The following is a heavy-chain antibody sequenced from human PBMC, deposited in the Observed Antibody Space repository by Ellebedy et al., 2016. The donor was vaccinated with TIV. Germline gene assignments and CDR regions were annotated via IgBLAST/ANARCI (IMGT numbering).Heavy chain of an antibody. D-gene: IGHD1-14*01. Sequence: GGSLRLSCKGSGYSFTSYWIGWVRQMPGKGLEWMGIIYPGDSDTRYSPSFQGQVTISADKSISTAYLQWSSLKASDTAMYYCARHLGTQINWFDPWGQGTLVTVSS. CDR2: IYPGDSDT. V-gene: IGHV5-51*01. J-gene: IGHJ5*02. CDR3: ARHLGTQINWFDP. CDR1: GYSFTSYW.